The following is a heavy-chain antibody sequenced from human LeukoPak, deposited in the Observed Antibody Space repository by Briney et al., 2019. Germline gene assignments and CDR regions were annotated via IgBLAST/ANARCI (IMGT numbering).Heavy chain of an antibody. CDR3: AKDGYCSSTSCRATPFDP. Sequence: PGGSLRLSCAVSGFTFSNYWMSWVRQAPGKGLEWVAHIKQDESEKYYVDSVKGRFTISRDNSKNTLYLQMNSLRAEDTAVYYCAKDGYCSSTSCRATPFDPWGQGTLVTVSS. D-gene: IGHD2-2*03. V-gene: IGHV3-7*03. CDR2: IKQDESEK. J-gene: IGHJ5*02. CDR1: GFTFSNYW.